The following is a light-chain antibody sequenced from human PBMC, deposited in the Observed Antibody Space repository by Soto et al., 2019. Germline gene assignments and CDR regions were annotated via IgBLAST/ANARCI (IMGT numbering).Light chain of an antibody. J-gene: IGLJ1*01. Sequence: QSVLTQPASVSGSPGQSITISCSGTSSDIGGHDDVSWYQQHPGKVPKLLLYGVTDRPSGVSDRFPGSKSGNVASLTISGLQAEDEADYYCCSYTSDLTPYVFGTGTKVTVL. CDR3: CSYTSDLTPYV. V-gene: IGLV2-14*03. CDR2: GVT. CDR1: SSDIGGHDD.